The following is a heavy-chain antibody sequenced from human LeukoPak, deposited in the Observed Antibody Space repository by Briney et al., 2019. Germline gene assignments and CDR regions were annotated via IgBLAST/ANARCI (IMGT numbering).Heavy chain of an antibody. V-gene: IGHV4-59*11. CDR3: ARGGDDYDSSGYYKNFDY. CDR1: GGSISSHY. D-gene: IGHD3-22*01. J-gene: IGHJ4*02. CDR2: IYYSGSS. Sequence: PSETLSLTCTVSGGSISSHYWSWIRQPPGRGLEWIGYIYYSGSSKYNPSLKSRVTISVDTSKNQFSLKLSSVTAADTAVYYCARGGDDYDSSGYYKNFDYWGQGTLVTVSS.